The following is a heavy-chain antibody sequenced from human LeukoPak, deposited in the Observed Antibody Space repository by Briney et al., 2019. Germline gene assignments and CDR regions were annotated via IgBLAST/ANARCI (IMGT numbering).Heavy chain of an antibody. CDR1: GASTSSYY. CDR3: SRESRPPTFGGVIVYFDY. Sequence: PSETLSLTCTVSGASTSSYYWSWIRQPPGKGLEWIGYIHYSGSTNYNPSLKSRVTISVDTSKNQFSLNLSSVTATDTAVYYCSRESRPPTFGGVIVYFDYWGRGTLVTVSS. J-gene: IGHJ4*02. D-gene: IGHD3-16*02. V-gene: IGHV4-59*08. CDR2: IHYSGST.